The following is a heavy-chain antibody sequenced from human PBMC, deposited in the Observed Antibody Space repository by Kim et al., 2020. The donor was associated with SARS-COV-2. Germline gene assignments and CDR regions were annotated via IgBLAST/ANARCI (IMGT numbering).Heavy chain of an antibody. D-gene: IGHD6-13*01. Sequence: GGSLRLSCAASGFTFSSYGMHWVRQAPGKGLEWVAVISYDGSNKYYADSVKGRFTISRDNSKNTLYLQMNSLRAEDTAVYYCAKDGSSWYGPPYFYYGM. V-gene: IGHV3-30*18. J-gene: IGHJ6*01. CDR3: AKDGSSWYGPPYFYYGM. CDR2: ISYDGSNK. CDR1: GFTFSSYG.